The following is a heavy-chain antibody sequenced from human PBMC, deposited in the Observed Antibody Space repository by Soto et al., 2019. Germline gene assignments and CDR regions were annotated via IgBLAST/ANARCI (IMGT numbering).Heavy chain of an antibody. Sequence: ASVKGSCKASGYTFTRYGVSWVRQAPGQGLEWMGWISAYNGNTNYAQKLQGRVTMTTDTSTSTAYMELRSLRSDDTAVYYCARSLNYDILTGRSTYFDYWGQGTLVTVSS. J-gene: IGHJ4*02. CDR2: ISAYNGNT. V-gene: IGHV1-18*01. CDR3: ARSLNYDILTGRSTYFDY. CDR1: GYTFTRYG. D-gene: IGHD3-9*01.